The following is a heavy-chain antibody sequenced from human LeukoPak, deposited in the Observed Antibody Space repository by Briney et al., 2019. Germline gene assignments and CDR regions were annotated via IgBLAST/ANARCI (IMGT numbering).Heavy chain of an antibody. V-gene: IGHV3-74*01. Sequence: PGGSLRLSCAASGFTFSNYWMHWVRQAPGKGLVWVSRINSDGSITNYADSVKGRFTISRDNANNLLYVQMNSLRAEDTAVYYCARDRGYSTFDIWGQGTMVTVSS. CDR2: INSDGSIT. D-gene: IGHD5-18*01. J-gene: IGHJ3*02. CDR3: ARDRGYSTFDI. CDR1: GFTFSNYW.